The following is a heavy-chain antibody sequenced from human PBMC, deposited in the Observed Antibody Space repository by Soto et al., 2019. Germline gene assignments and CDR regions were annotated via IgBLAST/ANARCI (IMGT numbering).Heavy chain of an antibody. D-gene: IGHD3-22*01. V-gene: IGHV1-18*01. CDR1: GYNFVTYG. Sequence: ASVKVSCKTSGYNFVTYGITWVRQAPGQGLEWMGWISVYSGNTHYAQKFHDRVTLTTDTSTTTAYMDLRNLTSDDSAFYYCVRNTQFFESSGSADYWGQGTLVTVSS. J-gene: IGHJ4*02. CDR3: VRNTQFFESSGSADY. CDR2: ISVYSGNT.